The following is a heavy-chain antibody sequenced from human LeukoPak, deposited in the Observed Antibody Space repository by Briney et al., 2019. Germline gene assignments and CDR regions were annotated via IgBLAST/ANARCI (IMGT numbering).Heavy chain of an antibody. V-gene: IGHV3-11*04. D-gene: IGHD6-13*01. J-gene: IGHJ5*02. Sequence: GGSLRLSCAASGFTFSDYYMSWIRQAPGKGLEWISYIRSSGTTIYYADSVKGRFTISRDNAKNSLYLQMNSLRAEDTAVYYCARAPSRIVAAGTPWFDPWGQGTLVTVSS. CDR1: GFTFSDYY. CDR2: IRSSGTTI. CDR3: ARAPSRIVAAGTPWFDP.